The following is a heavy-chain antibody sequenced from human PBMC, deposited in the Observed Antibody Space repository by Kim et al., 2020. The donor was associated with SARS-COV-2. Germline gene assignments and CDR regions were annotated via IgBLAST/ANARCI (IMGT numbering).Heavy chain of an antibody. CDR2: IYSGGST. Sequence: GSLRLSCAASGFTVSSNYMSWVRQAPGKGLEWVSVIYSGGSTYYADSVKGRFTISRDNSKNTLYLQMNSLRAEDTAVYYCAREPTYYDFWSGYSYYYYGMDVWGQGTTVTVSS. D-gene: IGHD3-3*01. V-gene: IGHV3-66*01. CDR3: AREPTYYDFWSGYSYYYYGMDV. J-gene: IGHJ6*02. CDR1: GFTVSSNY.